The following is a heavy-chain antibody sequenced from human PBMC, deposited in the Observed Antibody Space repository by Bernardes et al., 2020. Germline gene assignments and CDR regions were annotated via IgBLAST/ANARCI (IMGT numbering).Heavy chain of an antibody. CDR3: AKFKRGLRGIDY. V-gene: IGHV3-23*01. CDR2: ITGTGGNT. CDR1: GFTFSSYD. J-gene: IGHJ4*02. D-gene: IGHD3-16*01. Sequence: GGSLRLSCAASGFTFSSYDMSWVRQAPGKGLEWVSSITGTGGNTYYADSVKGRFTTSRNNTKSTLYLQINSLSAEDTAVFYCAKFKRGLRGIDYWGQGTLVTVSS.